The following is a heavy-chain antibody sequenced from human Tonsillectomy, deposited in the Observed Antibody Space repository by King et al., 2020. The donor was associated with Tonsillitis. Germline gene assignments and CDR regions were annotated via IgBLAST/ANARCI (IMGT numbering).Heavy chain of an antibody. CDR2: IDDSGST. Sequence: VQLQESGPRLVKPSETLSLTCTVSGGSISGFYWSWIRQPPGKGLEWIGYIDDSGSTNCNPSLKSRITVSVDTSKNQFSLKLISVTAADTAVYYCARHYDCDSISNRCYRSTPFDFWGQGTLVTVSS. CDR3: ARHYDCDSISNRCYRSTPFDF. D-gene: IGHD3-16*02. CDR1: GGSISGFY. V-gene: IGHV4-59*08. J-gene: IGHJ4*02.